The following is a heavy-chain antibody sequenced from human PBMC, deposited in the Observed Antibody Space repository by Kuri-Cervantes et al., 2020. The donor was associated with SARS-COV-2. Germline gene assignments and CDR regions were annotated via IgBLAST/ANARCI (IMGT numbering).Heavy chain of an antibody. V-gene: IGHV3-30*02. D-gene: IGHD3-10*01. CDR1: GFTFSSYG. CDR3: ARDETVTMVRGVIIRPEIAPVWGSFDY. J-gene: IGHJ4*02. CDR2: IRYDGSNK. Sequence: GESLKISCAASGFTFSSYGMHWVRQAPGKGLEWVAFIRYDGSNKYYADSVKGRFTISRDNAKNSLYLQMNSLRAEDTAVYYCARDETVTMVRGVIIRPEIAPVWGSFDYWGQGTLVTVSS.